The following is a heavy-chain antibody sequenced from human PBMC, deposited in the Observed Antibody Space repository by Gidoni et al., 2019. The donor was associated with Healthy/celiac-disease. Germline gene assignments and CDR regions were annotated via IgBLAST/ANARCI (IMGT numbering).Heavy chain of an antibody. CDR2: ISSSSSYI. Sequence: ELRLVESGGGLVKPGGSLRLSSASSGFTFSSDSMNWVRQAPGKGLEWVAAISSSSSYIDYADSVKGRFTISRDNAKNSLDLQMNSLRAEDTAVYYCARDHTAMAFDYWGQGNLGTVAS. CDR1: GFTFSSDS. CDR3: ARDHTAMAFDY. V-gene: IGHV3-21*01. J-gene: IGHJ4*02. D-gene: IGHD5-18*01.